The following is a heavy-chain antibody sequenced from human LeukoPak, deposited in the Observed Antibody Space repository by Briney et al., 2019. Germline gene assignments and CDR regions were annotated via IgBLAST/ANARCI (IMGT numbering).Heavy chain of an antibody. J-gene: IGHJ4*02. CDR2: ISPTGSTT. V-gene: IGHV3-74*01. CDR3: ARGPNSNWSGLDF. Sequence: GGSLRLSCIASGYSFSGHWMHWARQLPGKGLVWVSRISPTGSTTSYADSVKGRFTVSRDNAKNALYLQVNNLRAEDTAVYYCARGPNSNWSGLDFWGQGTLLTVSS. D-gene: IGHD6-6*01. CDR1: GYSFSGHW.